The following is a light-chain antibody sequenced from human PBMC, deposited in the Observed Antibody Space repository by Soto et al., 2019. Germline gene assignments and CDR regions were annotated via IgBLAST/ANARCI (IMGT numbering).Light chain of an antibody. CDR3: SSYAGSNNPDV. CDR2: EVS. J-gene: IGLJ1*01. Sequence: QSALTQPPSASGSPGQSVTISCTGTSSDVGGYDSVSWYQQHPGKAPKLMIYEVSKRPSGVPDRFSGSKSGSTASLIVSGLQAEDEADYYCSSYAGSNNPDVFGTGTKLTVL. V-gene: IGLV2-8*01. CDR1: SSDVGGYDS.